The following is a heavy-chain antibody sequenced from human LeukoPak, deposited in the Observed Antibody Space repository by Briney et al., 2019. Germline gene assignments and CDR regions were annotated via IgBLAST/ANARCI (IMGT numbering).Heavy chain of an antibody. Sequence: PGGSLSLSCVVSGFTFSEYWMTWVRQAPGKGLEWVANIKEDGGQKHYVDSVKDRFTIFRDNAKNTLYLQMDSLRAEDTAVYYCARGGDKNVMGGQGTLVTVSS. CDR1: GFTFSEYW. CDR2: IKEDGGQK. V-gene: IGHV3-7*03. J-gene: IGHJ4*02. D-gene: IGHD3-10*01. CDR3: ARGGDKNVM.